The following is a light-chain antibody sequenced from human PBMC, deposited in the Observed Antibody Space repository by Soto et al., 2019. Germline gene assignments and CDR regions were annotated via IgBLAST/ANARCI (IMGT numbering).Light chain of an antibody. Sequence: EIVMTQSPASLSVSPGERVTLSCRASQSVRSELAWYQQKSGQPPRLLIYGASTRATGIPARFSGSGSGTEFTLTINDLQSEDFAVYYCQQYNNWPPTFGQGTKVEIK. V-gene: IGKV3-15*01. J-gene: IGKJ1*01. CDR1: QSVRSE. CDR3: QQYNNWPPT. CDR2: GAS.